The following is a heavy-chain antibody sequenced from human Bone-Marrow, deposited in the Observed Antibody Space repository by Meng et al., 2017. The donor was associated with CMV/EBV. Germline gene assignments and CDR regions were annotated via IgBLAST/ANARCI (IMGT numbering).Heavy chain of an antibody. CDR2: INPNSGGT. V-gene: IGHV1-2*02. J-gene: IGHJ5*02. Sequence: ASVKVSCKASGYTFTGYYMHWARQAPGQGLEWMGWINPNSGGTNYAQKFQGRVTMTRDTSISTAYMELSRLRSDDTAVYYCARGATGYSSLNWFDPWGQGTLVTVSS. D-gene: IGHD6-13*01. CDR3: ARGATGYSSLNWFDP. CDR1: GYTFTGYY.